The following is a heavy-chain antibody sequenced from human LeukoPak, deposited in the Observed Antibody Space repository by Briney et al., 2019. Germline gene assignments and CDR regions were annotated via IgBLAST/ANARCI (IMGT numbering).Heavy chain of an antibody. J-gene: IGHJ4*02. CDR2: IIPIFGTA. CDR3: AKDYSNYSMGY. CDR1: GGTFSSYA. V-gene: IGHV1-69*06. Sequence: ASVKVSCKASGGTFSSYAISWVRQAPGQGLEWMGRIIPIFGTANYAQKFQGRVTITADTSTDTAYMELSSLRSEDTAVYYCAKDYSNYSMGYWGQGTLVTVSS. D-gene: IGHD4-11*01.